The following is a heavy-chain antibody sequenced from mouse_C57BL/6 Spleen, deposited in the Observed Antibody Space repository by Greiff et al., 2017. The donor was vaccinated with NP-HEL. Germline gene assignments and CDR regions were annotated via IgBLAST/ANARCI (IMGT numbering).Heavy chain of an antibody. CDR3: ARGGYYYGSSYPYYFDY. J-gene: IGHJ2*01. V-gene: IGHV5-4*03. CDR1: GFTFSSYA. Sequence: EVKLMESGGGLVKPGGSLKLSCAASGFTFSSYAMSWVRQTPEKRLEWVATISDGGSYTYYPDNVKGRFTISRDNAKNNLYLQMSHLKSEDTAMYYCARGGYYYGSSYPYYFDYWGQGTTLTVSS. D-gene: IGHD1-1*01. CDR2: ISDGGSYT.